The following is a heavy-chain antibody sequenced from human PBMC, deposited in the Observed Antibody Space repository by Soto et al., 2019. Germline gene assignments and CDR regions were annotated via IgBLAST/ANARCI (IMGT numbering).Heavy chain of an antibody. J-gene: IGHJ3*02. Sequence: ASVKVSCKASGYTFTGYYMHWLRQAPGQGLEWMGWINPNSGGTNYAQKFQGWVTMTRDTSISTAYMELSRMRSDDTAVYYCARDGSVTGDAFDIWGQGTMVTVSS. CDR1: GYTFTGYY. V-gene: IGHV1-2*04. CDR2: INPNSGGT. CDR3: ARDGSVTGDAFDI. D-gene: IGHD1-1*01.